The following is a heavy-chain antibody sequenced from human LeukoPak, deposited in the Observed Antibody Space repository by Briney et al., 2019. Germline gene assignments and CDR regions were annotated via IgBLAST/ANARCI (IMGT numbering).Heavy chain of an antibody. D-gene: IGHD6-19*01. Sequence: GASVKVSCKDSGYTFTGYYMHWVRQAPGHGLEWMGWINPNSGGTNYAQKFQGRVTMTRDTSISTAYMELSRPRSDDTAVYYCARSGSSGARAHFQHWGQGTLVTVSS. J-gene: IGHJ1*01. CDR2: INPNSGGT. CDR3: ARSGSSGARAHFQH. CDR1: GYTFTGYY. V-gene: IGHV1-2*02.